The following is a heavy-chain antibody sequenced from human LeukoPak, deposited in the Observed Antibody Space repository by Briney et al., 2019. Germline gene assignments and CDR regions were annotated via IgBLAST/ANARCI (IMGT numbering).Heavy chain of an antibody. CDR2: IRQDGSVK. CDR1: GFTFDTYW. V-gene: IGHV3-7*01. D-gene: IGHD3-22*01. Sequence: GGSLRLSCAASGFTFDTYWMSWVRQAPGKGLEWVANIRQDGSVKYYVDSAKGRFTISRDNAKNSVYLELNSLRADDTAVYYCARGSRDISGYRYYFDYWGQGTLVTVPS. CDR3: ARGSRDISGYRYYFDY. J-gene: IGHJ4*02.